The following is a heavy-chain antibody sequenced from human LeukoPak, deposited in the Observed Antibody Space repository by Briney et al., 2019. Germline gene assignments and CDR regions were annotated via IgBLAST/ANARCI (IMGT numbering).Heavy chain of an antibody. V-gene: IGHV5-51*01. CDR2: IYPGDSDT. CDR3: ARRSSSSADLDY. D-gene: IGHD6-6*01. CDR1: GYSFTTYW. Sequence: GESLKISCKASGYSFTTYWIGWVRQMPGKGLESMGIIYPGDSDTRYSPSFQGQVTFSADKSISTAYLQWSSLKASDTAMYYCARRSSSSADLDYWGQGTLVTASS. J-gene: IGHJ4*02.